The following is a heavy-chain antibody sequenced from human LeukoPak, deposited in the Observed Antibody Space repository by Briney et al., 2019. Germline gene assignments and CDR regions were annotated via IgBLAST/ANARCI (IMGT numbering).Heavy chain of an antibody. CDR3: ARDFLPLTFGGGGNAFDI. Sequence: SVKVSCKASGGTFSSYAISWVRQAPGQGLEWMGRIIPIFGTANYAQKFQGRVTITTDEPTSTAYMELSSLRSEDTAVYYCARDFLPLTFGGGGNAFDIWGQGTMVTVSS. V-gene: IGHV1-69*05. D-gene: IGHD3-16*01. CDR2: IIPIFGTA. CDR1: GGTFSSYA. J-gene: IGHJ3*02.